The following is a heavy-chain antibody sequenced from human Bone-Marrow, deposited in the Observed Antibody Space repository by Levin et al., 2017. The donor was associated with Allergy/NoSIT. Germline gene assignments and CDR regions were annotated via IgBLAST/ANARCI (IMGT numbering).Heavy chain of an antibody. CDR1: GFTFSNYG. J-gene: IGHJ4*02. V-gene: IGHV3-30*03. CDR3: ARDVSMARGGKPSFFDY. D-gene: IGHD3-10*01. Sequence: GGSLRLSCAASGFTFSNYGMHWVRQAPGKGLEWVAVISNDGSKESYGDSVEGRFTISRDNPRNTLHLQINSLRAEDTAVYSCARDVSMARGGKPSFFDYWGQGSLVTVSS. CDR2: ISNDGSKE.